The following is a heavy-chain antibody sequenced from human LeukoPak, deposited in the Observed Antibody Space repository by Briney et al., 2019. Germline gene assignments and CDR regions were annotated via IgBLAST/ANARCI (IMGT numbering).Heavy chain of an antibody. CDR3: AKDFGDFRTDY. CDR1: GGSISRSGYY. Sequence: SETLSLTCTVSGGSISRSGYYWAWIRQPPGKGLEWIASSDYTGSKTYNPSLQSRVTVSVGTSKNQFFLKLTSVTAADTAVYYCAKDFGDFRTDYWGQGTLVTVSS. V-gene: IGHV4-39*01. J-gene: IGHJ4*02. CDR2: SDYTGSK. D-gene: IGHD4-17*01.